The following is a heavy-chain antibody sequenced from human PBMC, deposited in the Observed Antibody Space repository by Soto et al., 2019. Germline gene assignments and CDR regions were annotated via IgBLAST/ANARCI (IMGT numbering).Heavy chain of an antibody. Sequence: ESGGGLVQPGGSLRLSCAASGFTFSTNSMNWVRQAPGKGLEWVSYISSRSYTIYYVDSGKGRFTISRDNAKNSLYLQMNSLRDEDTAVYYCARGGSSSDNGMDVWGQGTTVTVSS. V-gene: IGHV3-48*02. D-gene: IGHD6-6*01. CDR1: GFTFSTNS. J-gene: IGHJ6*02. CDR2: ISSRSYTI. CDR3: ARGGSSSDNGMDV.